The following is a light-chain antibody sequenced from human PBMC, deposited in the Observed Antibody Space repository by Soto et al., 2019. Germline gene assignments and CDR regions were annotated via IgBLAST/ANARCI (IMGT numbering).Light chain of an antibody. V-gene: IGLV2-14*03. J-gene: IGLJ2*01. Sequence: QSVLTQPASVSGSPGQSITISCTGTSSDVGSYKYVSWYQQHPGKAPKLMIYDVSNRPSGVSNRFSGSKSGNTASLTISGLQAEDEADYYCSSYTSSNTVVFGGGTKVTVL. CDR3: SSYTSSNTVV. CDR1: SSDVGSYKY. CDR2: DVS.